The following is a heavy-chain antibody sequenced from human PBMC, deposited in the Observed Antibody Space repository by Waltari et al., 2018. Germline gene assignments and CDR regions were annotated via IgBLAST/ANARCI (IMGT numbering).Heavy chain of an antibody. D-gene: IGHD5-12*01. CDR3: AGGLHRRGDY. CDR1: GFTFSSYR. CDR2: SSSSSSYI. Sequence: EVQLVESGGGLVKPGGSLRLSCAASGFTFSSYRMNWVGQAAGKGLEWVSSSSSSSSYIYYADSVKCRFTISRDNAKNSLYLQMNSRRAEDTAVYYCAGGLHRRGDYWGQGTLVTVSS. V-gene: IGHV3-21*01. J-gene: IGHJ4*02.